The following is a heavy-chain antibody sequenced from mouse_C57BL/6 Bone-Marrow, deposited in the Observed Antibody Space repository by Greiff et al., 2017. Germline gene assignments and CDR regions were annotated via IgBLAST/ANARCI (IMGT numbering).Heavy chain of an antibody. J-gene: IGHJ3*01. CDR1: GFTFSDYG. Sequence: EVKLVESGGGLVQPGGSLKLSCAASGFTFSDYGMAWVRQAPRKGPEWVAFISNLAYSIYYADTVTGRFTISRENAKNTLYLEMSSLRSEDTAMYYCARGDFAYWGQGTLVTVSA. CDR2: ISNLAYSI. D-gene: IGHD3-3*01. CDR3: ARGDFAY. V-gene: IGHV5-15*01.